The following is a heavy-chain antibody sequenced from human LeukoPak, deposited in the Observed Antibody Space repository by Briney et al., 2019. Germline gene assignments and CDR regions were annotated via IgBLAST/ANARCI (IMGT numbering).Heavy chain of an antibody. Sequence: SETLSLTCTVSDDSISDYYRRWIRQPPGKGLEWIGYIHNSGTSTYNLSLKSRVTISADTSKNQFSLKLNSMTTADTAVYYCTRGSGWLIDNWGQGSLVTVSS. J-gene: IGHJ1*01. V-gene: IGHV4-59*01. CDR2: IHNSGTS. CDR3: TRGSGWLIDN. CDR1: DDSISDYY. D-gene: IGHD3-16*01.